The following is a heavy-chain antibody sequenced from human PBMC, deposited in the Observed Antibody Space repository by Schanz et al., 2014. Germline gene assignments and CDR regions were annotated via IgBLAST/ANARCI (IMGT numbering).Heavy chain of an antibody. Sequence: EVQLVESGGGLIQPGGSLRLSCAASGFTVSSNYMSWVRQAPGKGLEWVSVIYSGGRTFYADSVKGRFTISSDNAKSTLFLHMDSLTPDATVIYYSAKGRHSLMTIDAFDMWGQGTMVTVSS. CDR2: IYSGGRT. CDR3: AKGRHSLMTIDAFDM. CDR1: GFTVSSNY. V-gene: IGHV3-66*03. J-gene: IGHJ3*02. D-gene: IGHD4-17*01.